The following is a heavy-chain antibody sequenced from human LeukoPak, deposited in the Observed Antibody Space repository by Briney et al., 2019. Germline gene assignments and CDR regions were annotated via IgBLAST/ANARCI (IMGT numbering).Heavy chain of an antibody. V-gene: IGHV1-3*01. Sequence: ASVKVSCKASGGTFSSYAIHWVRQAPGHRPEWMASINAGNGQAKYSPKFQGRVTITRDTSATTAYMDLRSLKSEDTGVYYCARDMGSNSWYDYWGQGTLVTVSS. D-gene: IGHD6-13*01. CDR3: ARDMGSNSWYDY. J-gene: IGHJ4*02. CDR1: GGTFSSYA. CDR2: INAGNGQA.